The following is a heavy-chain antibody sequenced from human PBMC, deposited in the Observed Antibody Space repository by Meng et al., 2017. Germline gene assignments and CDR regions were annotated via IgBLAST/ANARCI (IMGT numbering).Heavy chain of an antibody. CDR1: GFTFSSYA. Sequence: VTLVESGGGPVKPGGSLGLSCAASGFTFSSYAMHWVRQAPGKGLEWVAVISYVESNKYYADSVKGRFTISRDNSKNTLYLQMNSLRAEDTAVYYCARDGAAGIAVAGTLAYWGQGTLVTVSS. CDR2: ISYVESNK. CDR3: ARDGAAGIAVAGTLAY. D-gene: IGHD6-19*01. V-gene: IGHV3-30*01. J-gene: IGHJ4*02.